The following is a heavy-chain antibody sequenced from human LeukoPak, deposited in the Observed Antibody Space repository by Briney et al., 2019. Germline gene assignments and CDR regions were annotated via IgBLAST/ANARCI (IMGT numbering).Heavy chain of an antibody. CDR3: ASYPYGVLDY. V-gene: IGHV3-7*01. CDR1: GFSFDTYW. D-gene: IGHD4-17*01. CDR2: IKPGGSEC. J-gene: IGHJ4*02. Sequence: PGGSLRVYCAVSGFSFDTYWMTWVRHAPGKGLEWLANIKPGGSECYYVDSVKFLFTMSRDNAKNSLYLQINSLRAEDTAVYYCASYPYGVLDYWGQGTLVTVSS.